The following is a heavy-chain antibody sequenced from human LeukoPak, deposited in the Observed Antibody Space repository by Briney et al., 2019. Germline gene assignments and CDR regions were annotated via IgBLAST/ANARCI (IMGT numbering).Heavy chain of an antibody. Sequence: GGSLRLSCAASGFTFSSYSMNWVRQAPGKGLEWVAFIRYDGSNKYYADSVKGRFTISRDNSKNTLYLQMNSLRAEDTAVYYCAKDPRLSTYPIVYWGQGTLVTVSS. CDR1: GFTFSSYS. J-gene: IGHJ4*02. D-gene: IGHD3-16*02. V-gene: IGHV3-30*02. CDR2: IRYDGSNK. CDR3: AKDPRLSTYPIVY.